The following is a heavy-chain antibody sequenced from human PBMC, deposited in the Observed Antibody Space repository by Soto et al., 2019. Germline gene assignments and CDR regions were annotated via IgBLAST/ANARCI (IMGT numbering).Heavy chain of an antibody. CDR1: GGSFSGYY. CDR2: INHSGST. Sequence: SETLSLTCAVYGGSFSGYYWSWIRQPPGKGLEWIGEINHSGSTNYNPSLKSRVTISVDTSKNQFSLKLSSVTAADTAVYYCARGATVTTKNYWYFDLWGRGTLVTVYS. J-gene: IGHJ2*01. CDR3: ARGATVTTKNYWYFDL. D-gene: IGHD4-17*01. V-gene: IGHV4-34*01.